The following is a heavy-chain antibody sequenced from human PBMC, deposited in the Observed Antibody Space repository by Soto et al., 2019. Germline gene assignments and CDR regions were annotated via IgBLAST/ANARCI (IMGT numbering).Heavy chain of an antibody. Sequence: ASRPTLVNPTQTLRLTCNFSGCSITTRQVGVGWIRQPPGKALECLALIYWDDDKRYSPSLNSRLTITKDTSKNQVVLTMTNVDPVDTATYYCAHRRAMGSNWNYGDFDYWGQGTVVTVSS. J-gene: IGHJ4*02. V-gene: IGHV2-5*02. CDR2: IYWDDDK. CDR3: AHRRAMGSNWNYGDFDY. CDR1: GCSITTRQVG. D-gene: IGHD1-7*01.